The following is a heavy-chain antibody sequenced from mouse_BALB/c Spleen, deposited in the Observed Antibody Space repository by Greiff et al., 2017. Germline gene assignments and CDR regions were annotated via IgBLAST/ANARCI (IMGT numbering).Heavy chain of an antibody. V-gene: IGHV3-6*02. Sequence: EVKLMESGPGLVKPSQSLSLTCSVTGYSITSGYYWNWIRQFPGNKLEWMGYISYDGSNNYNPSLKNRISITRDTSKNQFFLKLNSVTTEDTATYYCARGGRDFDYWGQGTTLTVSS. CDR3: ARGGRDFDY. CDR1: GYSITSGYY. CDR2: ISYDGSN. J-gene: IGHJ2*01.